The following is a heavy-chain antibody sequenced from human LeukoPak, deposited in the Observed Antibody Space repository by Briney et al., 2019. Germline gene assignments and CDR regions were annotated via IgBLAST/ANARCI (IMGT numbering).Heavy chain of an antibody. CDR2: ISGSGGST. CDR3: ARLDRGYYYYYYMDV. V-gene: IGHV3-11*04. D-gene: IGHD3-9*01. CDR1: GFTFSDYY. Sequence: GGSLRLSCAASGFTFSDYYMSWVRQAPGKGLEWVSAISGSGGSTYYADSVKGRFTISRDNAKNSLYLQMNSLSAEDTAVYYCARLDRGYYYYYYMDVWGKGTTVTVSS. J-gene: IGHJ6*03.